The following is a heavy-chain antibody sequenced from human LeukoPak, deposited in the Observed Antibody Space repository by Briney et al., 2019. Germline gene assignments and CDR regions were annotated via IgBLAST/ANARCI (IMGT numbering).Heavy chain of an antibody. J-gene: IGHJ5*02. Sequence: GESLKISCKGSGYSINNYWIGWVRQMSGKGLEWMGIIYPADSDIRYSPSFQGQVTISADKSTSTAYLQWSSLKASDTAMYYCARQEYCSGGSCYTWFDPWGQGTLVIVSS. D-gene: IGHD2-15*01. V-gene: IGHV5-51*01. CDR1: GYSINNYW. CDR3: ARQEYCSGGSCYTWFDP. CDR2: IYPADSDI.